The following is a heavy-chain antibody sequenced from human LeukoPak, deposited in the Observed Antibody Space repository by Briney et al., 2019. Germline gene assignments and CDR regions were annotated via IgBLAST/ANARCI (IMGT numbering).Heavy chain of an antibody. Sequence: SETLSLTCTVSGDFINSLDLWSWVRQPPGKGLEWIGEMYLSGTTHSNPSVKSRVTISIDKSKNQFFLNLSSVTAADAAVYYCAGLVGRYSSGLYYYYFDYWGQGTLVTVSS. D-gene: IGHD3-22*01. CDR1: GDFINSLDL. J-gene: IGHJ4*02. V-gene: IGHV4-4*02. CDR2: MYLSGTT. CDR3: AGLVGRYSSGLYYYYFDY.